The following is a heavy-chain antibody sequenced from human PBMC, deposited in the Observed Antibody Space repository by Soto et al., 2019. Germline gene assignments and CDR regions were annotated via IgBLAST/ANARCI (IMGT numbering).Heavy chain of an antibody. J-gene: IGHJ2*01. CDR3: ARNGPTVTPLYWYFDL. CDR2: MNPNSGNT. D-gene: IGHD4-17*01. CDR1: GYTFTSYD. V-gene: IGHV1-8*01. Sequence: ASVKVSCKASGYTFTSYDINWVRQATGQGLEWMGWMNPNSGNTGYAQKFQGRVTMTRNTSISTAYMELSSLRSEDTAVYYCARNGPTVTPLYWYFDLWGRGTLVTVSS.